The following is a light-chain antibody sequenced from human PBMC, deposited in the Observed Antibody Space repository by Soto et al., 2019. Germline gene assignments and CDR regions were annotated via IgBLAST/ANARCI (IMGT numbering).Light chain of an antibody. J-gene: IGKJ1*01. Sequence: EIVLTQSPATLSLSPGERATLSCRASQSVSSYLAWYQQKPGQAPRLLTYDASSRATGIPARFSGSGSGTDFTLTISGLEPEDFAVYYCQQRSNWPVTFGQGTKVDIK. CDR1: QSVSSY. CDR2: DAS. V-gene: IGKV3-11*01. CDR3: QQRSNWPVT.